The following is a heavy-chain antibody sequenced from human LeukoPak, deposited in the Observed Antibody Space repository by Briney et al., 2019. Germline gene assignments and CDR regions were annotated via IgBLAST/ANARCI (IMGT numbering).Heavy chain of an antibody. J-gene: IGHJ5*02. CDR2: ISSSGSTI. D-gene: IGHD2-2*01. V-gene: IGHV3-11*04. CDR3: ARDICSSTSCYIAYNWFDP. CDR1: GFTFSDYY. Sequence: GGSLRLSSAASGFTFSDYYMSWIRQAPGKGLEWVSYISSSGSTIYYADSVKGRFTISRDNAKNSLYLQMNSLRAEDTAVYYCARDICSSTSCYIAYNWFDPWGQGTLVTVSS.